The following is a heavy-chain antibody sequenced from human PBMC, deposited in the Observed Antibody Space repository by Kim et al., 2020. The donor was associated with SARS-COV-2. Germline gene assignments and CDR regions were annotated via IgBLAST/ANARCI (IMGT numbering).Heavy chain of an antibody. V-gene: IGHV3-11*01. J-gene: IGHJ5*02. CDR1: GFSFSDYS. CDR2: INSDGTTI. Sequence: GGSLRLSCAASGFSFSDYSMTWIRQAPGKGLEWLAYINSDGTTINYADSVNGRFTISRDNAKKTLYLQMNSLTPEDTAVYYCAREPASWGQGTPFTVSS. CDR3: AREPAS.